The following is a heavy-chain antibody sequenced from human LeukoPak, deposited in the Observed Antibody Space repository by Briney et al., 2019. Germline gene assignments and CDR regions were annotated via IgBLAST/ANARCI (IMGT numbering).Heavy chain of an antibody. J-gene: IGHJ4*02. D-gene: IGHD3-22*01. CDR3: ARVAQFGGSGYLIDY. Sequence: SETLSLTCAVSGYSISSSNWWGWIRQPPGKGLEWIGSIYHSGSTYYNPSLKSRVTISVDTSKNQFSLKLSSVTAADTAVYYCARVAQFGGSGYLIDYWGQGTLVTVSS. CDR1: GYSISSSNW. CDR2: IYHSGST. V-gene: IGHV4-38-2*01.